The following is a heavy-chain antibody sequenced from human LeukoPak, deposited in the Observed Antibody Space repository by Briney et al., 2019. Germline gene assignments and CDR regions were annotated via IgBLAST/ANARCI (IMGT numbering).Heavy chain of an antibody. CDR3: ARAHNYDGRDYYYAFSDY. D-gene: IGHD3-22*01. CDR2: VNWGGSST. Sequence: GGSLRLSCAASGFNFDDYGMTWVRQAPGRGLEWVSGVNWGGSSTNYADSVKGRFTISRDSATNSLYLQMNSLRAEDTALYYCARAHNYDGRDYYYAFSDYWGQGTLVTVSS. CDR1: GFNFDDYG. V-gene: IGHV3-20*04. J-gene: IGHJ4*02.